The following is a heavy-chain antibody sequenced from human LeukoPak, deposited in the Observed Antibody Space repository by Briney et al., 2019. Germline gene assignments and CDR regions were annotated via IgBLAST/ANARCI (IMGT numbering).Heavy chain of an antibody. J-gene: IGHJ4*02. D-gene: IGHD2-15*01. V-gene: IGHV3-9*01. CDR1: GFIFNNYA. CDR3: AKDLGYCSGGSCYSGSGFDY. CDR2: ISWNSGSI. Sequence: GRSLRLSCAGSGFIFNNYAMHWVRQPPGKGLEWVSGISWNSGSIDYADSVKGRFTISRDNAKNSLYLQMNSLRAEDTALYYCAKDLGYCSGGSCYSGSGFDYWGQGTLVTVSS.